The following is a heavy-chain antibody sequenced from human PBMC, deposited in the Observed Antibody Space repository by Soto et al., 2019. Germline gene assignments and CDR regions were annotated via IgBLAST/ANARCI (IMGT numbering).Heavy chain of an antibody. CDR1: GFTFSSYG. CDR2: ISYDGSNT. D-gene: IGHD1-26*01. V-gene: IGHV3-30*18. Sequence: QVQLVESGGGVVQPGRSLRLSFVASGFTFSSYGMHWVRQAPGKGLEWVAIISYDGSNTYYADSVKGRFTISRDNSKNTLYLQMNSLRAEDTSVYYCAKEGGLSGSYYISSSYYFDYWGQGTLVTVSS. CDR3: AKEGGLSGSYYISSSYYFDY. J-gene: IGHJ4*02.